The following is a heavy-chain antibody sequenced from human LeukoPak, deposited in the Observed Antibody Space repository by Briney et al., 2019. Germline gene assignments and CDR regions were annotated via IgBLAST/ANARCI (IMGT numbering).Heavy chain of an antibody. CDR2: ISSSGSTI. D-gene: IGHD6-19*01. V-gene: IGHV3-48*03. Sequence: GGSLRLSCAASGFTFSSYEMNWVRQAPGKGLEWVSYISSSGSTIYYADSVKGRFTISRDNAKNSLYLQMNSLRAEDTALYYCAKAGYSSGWYVSWFDPWGQGTLVTVSS. J-gene: IGHJ5*02. CDR3: AKAGYSSGWYVSWFDP. CDR1: GFTFSSYE.